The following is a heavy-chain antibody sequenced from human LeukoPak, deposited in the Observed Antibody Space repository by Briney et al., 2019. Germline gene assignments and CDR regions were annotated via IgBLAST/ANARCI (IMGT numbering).Heavy chain of an antibody. D-gene: IGHD2-15*01. Sequence: SETLSLTCTVSGGSISSYYWSWIRQPPGKGLEWIGYIYYSGNTNYNPSLMSRVTISVDTSKNQFSLKLSSVTAADTAVYYCARVQKDIVVVVAADPYDAFDIWSQGTMVTVSS. CDR1: GGSISSYY. CDR2: IYYSGNT. V-gene: IGHV4-59*01. CDR3: ARVQKDIVVVVAADPYDAFDI. J-gene: IGHJ3*02.